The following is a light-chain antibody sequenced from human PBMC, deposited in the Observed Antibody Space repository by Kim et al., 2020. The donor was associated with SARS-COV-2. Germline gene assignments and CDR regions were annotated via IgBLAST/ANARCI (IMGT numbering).Light chain of an antibody. CDR2: SDD. J-gene: IGLJ3*02. Sequence: GQRITLSCPGCHSNIGSNTVNWYQHLPQTAPKLLIFSDDERPSGVPDRFSGSRSGTSASLAVSGLQLADEADYYCATWDDSLNGWVFGGGTQLTVL. CDR1: HSNIGSNT. CDR3: ATWDDSLNGWV. V-gene: IGLV1-44*01.